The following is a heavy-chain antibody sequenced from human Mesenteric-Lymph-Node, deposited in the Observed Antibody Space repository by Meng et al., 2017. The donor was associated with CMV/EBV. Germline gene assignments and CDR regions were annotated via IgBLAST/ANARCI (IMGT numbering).Heavy chain of an antibody. CDR2: IHGDYRGGNT. Sequence: GESLKISCAASGFTFSSYSMNWVRQAPGKGLEWIALIHGDYRGGNTFYADSVKGRFTISGDNSKNTVHLQMNSLRVDDTAVYYCAREGGPPGYYGMDIWGQGTTVTVSS. D-gene: IGHD2-2*03. J-gene: IGHJ6*02. CDR1: GFTFSSYS. CDR3: AREGGPPGYYGMDI. V-gene: IGHV3-53*01.